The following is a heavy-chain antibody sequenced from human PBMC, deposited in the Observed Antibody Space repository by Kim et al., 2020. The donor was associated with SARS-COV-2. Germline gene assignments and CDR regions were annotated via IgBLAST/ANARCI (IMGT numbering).Heavy chain of an antibody. CDR2: MHPDGRT. J-gene: IGHJ4*02. CDR3: AREYSSSAPSFDY. CDR1: GGSISSDNW. D-gene: IGHD6-6*01. Sequence: SETLSLTCAVSGGSISSDNWWSWFRQPPGKGLEWIGEMHPDGRTNYNPSLNSRVTILMDKSKNQFSLRLTSVTAADTAMYYCAREYSSSAPSFDYWGQGTLVSVSS. V-gene: IGHV4-4*02.